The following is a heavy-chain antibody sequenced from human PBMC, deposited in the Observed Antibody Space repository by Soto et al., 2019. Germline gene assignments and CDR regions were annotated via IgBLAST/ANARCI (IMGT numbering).Heavy chain of an antibody. CDR3: ARTAAAGKYYYGVDV. CDR2: IDPSDSYT. D-gene: IGHD6-13*01. J-gene: IGHJ6*02. V-gene: IGHV5-10-1*04. Sequence: GESLKISCKGSGYSFTNYWIIWVRQMPGKGLEWMGRIDPSDSYTNYSPSFQGQVTISADKSISTAYLQWSSLKASDTAIYYCARTAAAGKYYYGVDVWGQGTTVTVSS. CDR1: GYSFTNYW.